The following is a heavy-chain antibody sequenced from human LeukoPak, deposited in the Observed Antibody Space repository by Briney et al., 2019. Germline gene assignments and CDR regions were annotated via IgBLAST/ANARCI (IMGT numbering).Heavy chain of an antibody. J-gene: IGHJ4*02. CDR3: ARGRGYMVRGNTTDY. Sequence: ASVTVSCKASGYTFTGYYMHWVRQAPGQGLEWMGWINPNSGGTNYAQKFQGRVTMTRDTSISTAYMELSRLRSDDTAVYYCARGRGYMVRGNTTDYWGQGTLVTVSS. D-gene: IGHD3-10*01. CDR1: GYTFTGYY. CDR2: INPNSGGT. V-gene: IGHV1-2*02.